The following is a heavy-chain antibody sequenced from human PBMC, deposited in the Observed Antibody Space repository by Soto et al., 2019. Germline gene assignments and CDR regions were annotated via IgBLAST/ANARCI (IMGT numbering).Heavy chain of an antibody. J-gene: IGHJ6*02. D-gene: IGHD5-12*01. CDR1: GFTFSSYG. Sequence: QVQLVESGGGVVQPGRSLRLSCAASGFTFSSYGMYWVRQAPDKGLECVAVIWYDGSNKNYVDSVKGRFTISRDNSKNTLYLQMNSLRAEDTALYYCVRGRDGYNSDNNYGMDVWGQGTTVTVSS. V-gene: IGHV3-33*01. CDR3: VRGRDGYNSDNNYGMDV. CDR2: IWYDGSNK.